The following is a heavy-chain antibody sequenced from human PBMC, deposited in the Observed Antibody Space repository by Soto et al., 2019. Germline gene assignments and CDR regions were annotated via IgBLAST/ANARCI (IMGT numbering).Heavy chain of an antibody. CDR1: GVSINSYY. V-gene: IGHV4-59*01. CDR2: ISYAVSA. Sequence: SETLSLTCSVSGVSINSYYWSWIRQPPGRGLEYIGYISYAVSAKYNPSLKSRVTMSIDTSRNQFSLKLTSVTPADTAIFYCARASGVGLAFGGGFDFWGQGSLVTVSS. D-gene: IGHD3-16*01. CDR3: ARASGVGLAFGGGFDF. J-gene: IGHJ4*02.